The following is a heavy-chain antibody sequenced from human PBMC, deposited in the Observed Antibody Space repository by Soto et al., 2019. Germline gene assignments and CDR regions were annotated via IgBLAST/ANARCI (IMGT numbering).Heavy chain of an antibody. CDR3: ARDKTRSIVATIADDAFDI. J-gene: IGHJ3*02. CDR2: ISSSSSYI. V-gene: IGHV3-21*01. CDR1: GFTFSSYS. D-gene: IGHD5-12*01. Sequence: PGGSLRLSCAASGFTFSSYSMNWVRQAPGKGLEWVSSISSSSSYIYYADSVKGRFTISRDNAKNSLYLQMNSLRAEDTAVYYCARDKTRSIVATIADDAFDIWGQGTMVTVSS.